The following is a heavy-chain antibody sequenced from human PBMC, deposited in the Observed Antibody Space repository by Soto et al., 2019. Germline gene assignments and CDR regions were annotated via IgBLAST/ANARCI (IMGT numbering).Heavy chain of an antibody. CDR2: IYYSGST. CDR1: GGSISSGGYY. CDR3: ARSGYSSSWYSPKSYYYYYGMDV. Sequence: LSLTCTVSGGSISSGGYYWSWIRQHPGKGLEWIGYIYYSGSTYYNPSLKSRVTISVDTSKNQFSLKLSSVTAADAAVYYCARSGYSSSWYSPKSYYYYYGMDVWGQGTTVTVSS. J-gene: IGHJ6*02. V-gene: IGHV4-31*03. D-gene: IGHD6-13*01.